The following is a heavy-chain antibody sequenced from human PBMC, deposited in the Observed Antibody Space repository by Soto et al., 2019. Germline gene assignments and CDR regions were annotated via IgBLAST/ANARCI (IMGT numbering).Heavy chain of an antibody. CDR3: AKGGAASYNHYMDV. D-gene: IGHD6-13*01. CDR1: GFAFSRYG. Sequence: GGSLRLSCAASGFAFSRYGMSWARQAPGKGLEWVSAIRGSGDNAYHADSAKGRFTISRDNSKNTLVLQMNSLRAEDTVVYYCAKGGAASYNHYMDVWGKGTTVPAP. V-gene: IGHV3-23*01. CDR2: IRGSGDNA. J-gene: IGHJ6*03.